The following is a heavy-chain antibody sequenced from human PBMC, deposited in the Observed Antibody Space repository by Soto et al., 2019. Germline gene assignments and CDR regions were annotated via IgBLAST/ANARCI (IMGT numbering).Heavy chain of an antibody. CDR1: GFTFSSYG. CDR3: ARDDSRGGYGGTTCGGP. V-gene: IGHV3-33*01. Sequence: QVQLVESGGGVVQPGRSLRLSCAASGFTFSSYGMHWVRQAPGKGLEWVADIWYDGSNKYYADSVKGRFTISRDNSKNTLYLKMNSVRAEEPAVCYGARDDSRGGYGGTTCGGPWGQGTLVTVSS. D-gene: IGHD6-19*01. CDR2: IWYDGSNK. J-gene: IGHJ5*02.